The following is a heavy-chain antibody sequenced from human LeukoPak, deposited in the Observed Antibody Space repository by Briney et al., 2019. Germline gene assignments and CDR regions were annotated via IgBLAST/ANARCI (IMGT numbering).Heavy chain of an antibody. V-gene: IGHV4-34*01. Sequence: SETLSLTCAVYGGSFSGYYWSWIRQPPGKGLEWIGEINHSGSTNYNPSLKSRVTISVDTSKNQFSLKLSSVTAADTAVYYCASGVGYYYYYYMDVWGKGTTVTISS. D-gene: IGHD1-26*01. CDR1: GGSFSGYY. J-gene: IGHJ6*03. CDR3: ASGVGYYYYYYMDV. CDR2: INHSGST.